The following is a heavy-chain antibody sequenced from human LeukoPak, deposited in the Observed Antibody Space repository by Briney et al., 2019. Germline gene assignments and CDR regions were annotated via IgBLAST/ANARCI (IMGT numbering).Heavy chain of an antibody. CDR2: ISWNSGSI. J-gene: IGHJ4*02. D-gene: IGHD6-19*01. Sequence: PGGSLRLSCAASGFTFDDYAMHWVRQAPGKGLEWVSDISWNSGSIGYADSVKGRFTISRDNAKNSLYLQMNSLRAEDTALYYCAKEQWVGSSGPLGYWGQGTLVTVSS. CDR1: GFTFDDYA. V-gene: IGHV3-9*01. CDR3: AKEQWVGSSGPLGY.